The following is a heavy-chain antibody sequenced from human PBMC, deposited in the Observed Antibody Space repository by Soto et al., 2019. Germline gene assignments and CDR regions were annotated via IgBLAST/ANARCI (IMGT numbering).Heavy chain of an antibody. Sequence: QVQLQESGPGLVKPSHTRSLTCTVSGGSISSGGYYWSWIRQHPGKGLEWIGYIYYSGSTYYNPSLKSRVTISVDTSKNQFSLKLSSVTAADTAVYYCASGYGDYGWFDPWGQGTLVTVSS. CDR3: ASGYGDYGWFDP. V-gene: IGHV4-31*03. CDR1: GGSISSGGYY. J-gene: IGHJ5*02. D-gene: IGHD4-17*01. CDR2: IYYSGST.